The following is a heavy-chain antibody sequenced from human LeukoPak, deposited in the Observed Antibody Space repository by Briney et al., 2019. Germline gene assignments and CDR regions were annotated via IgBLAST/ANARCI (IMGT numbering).Heavy chain of an antibody. CDR2: IRYDGSNK. V-gene: IGHV3-30*02. J-gene: IGHJ5*02. D-gene: IGHD1-1*01. Sequence: GGSLRLSCAASGFTFDDYGMHWVRQAPGKGLEWVAFIRYDGSNKYYADSVKGRFTISRDNSKNTLYLQMNSLRAEDTAVYYCAKDRRYSRQNWFDPWGQGTLVTVSS. CDR1: GFTFDDYG. CDR3: AKDRRYSRQNWFDP.